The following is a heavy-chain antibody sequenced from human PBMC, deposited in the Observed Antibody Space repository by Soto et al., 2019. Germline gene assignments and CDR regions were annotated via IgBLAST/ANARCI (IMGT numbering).Heavy chain of an antibody. V-gene: IGHV1-2*04. CDR2: INPNSGDT. Sequence: QVQLVQSGAEVKKPGASVKVSGKTSGYTFIGYYMHWVRQAPGQGLEWMGWINPNSGDTNYAQKFQGWVTMARDTSISIVYMELSRLTSDDTAVYYCARAVPMITFGGVSYAFDIWGQGTMVTVSS. CDR3: ARAVPMITFGGVSYAFDI. D-gene: IGHD3-16*01. J-gene: IGHJ3*02. CDR1: GYTFIGYY.